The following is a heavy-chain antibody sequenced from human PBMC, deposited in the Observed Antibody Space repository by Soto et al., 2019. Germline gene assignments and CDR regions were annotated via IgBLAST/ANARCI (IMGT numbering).Heavy chain of an antibody. CDR2: IDPIDSHT. D-gene: IGHD2-2*01. V-gene: IGHV5-10-1*01. J-gene: IGHJ6*02. Sequence: ESLTISCKGSGYSFTNYWISWVRQMPGKGLEWMGRIDPIDSHTTYSPSFQGHVTISTDKSINTAYLQWSSLKASDTAMYYCARRYCSSATCPRNYYGMGVWGQGTTVIVSS. CDR1: GYSFTNYW. CDR3: ARRYCSSATCPRNYYGMGV.